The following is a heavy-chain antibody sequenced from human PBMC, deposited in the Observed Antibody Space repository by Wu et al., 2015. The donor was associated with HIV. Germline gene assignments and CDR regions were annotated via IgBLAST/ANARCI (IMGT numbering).Heavy chain of an antibody. D-gene: IGHD3-22*01. J-gene: IGHJ6*02. V-gene: IGHV1-2*02. CDR1: GYTFTDYY. CDR3: ARVPYDSSGYSPYYYYGMDV. Sequence: QVQLVQSGAEVKKPGASVKVSCQASGYTFTDYYIHWLRQAPGQGLEWMGWINPNSGGTNCAQKFQGRVTMTRDTSIRTVYMEVTGLTSDDTAVYYCARVPYDSSGYSPYYYYGMDVWGQGTTVTVSS. CDR2: INPNSGGT.